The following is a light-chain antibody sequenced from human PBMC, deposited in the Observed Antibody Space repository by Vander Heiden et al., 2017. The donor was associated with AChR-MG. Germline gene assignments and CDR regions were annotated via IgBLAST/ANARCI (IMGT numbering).Light chain of an antibody. CDR1: QSLLRSDGKTY. V-gene: IGKV2-29*02. Sequence: DIVMTQTPLSLSVTPGQPASISCKSSQSLLRSDGKTYLYWYLQKPGQSPQFLIFEVSRRFYGVPDRFSGSGSGTDFTLKISRREAEDVGFYYFKQGKDLPTFGGGTKVEIK. CDR2: EVS. J-gene: IGKJ4*01. CDR3: KQGKDLPT.